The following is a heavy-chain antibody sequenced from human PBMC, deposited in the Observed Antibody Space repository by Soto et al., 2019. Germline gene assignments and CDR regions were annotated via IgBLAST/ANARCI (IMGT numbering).Heavy chain of an antibody. J-gene: IGHJ4*02. V-gene: IGHV4-31*03. CDR3: ARAASSTGIARPRHKNYFDY. CDR2: IYYSGST. CDR1: GGSISSGGYY. D-gene: IGHD3-10*01. Sequence: LSLTCTVSGGSISSGGYYWSWIRQHPGKGLEWIGYIYYSGSTYYNPSLKSRVTISVDTSKNQFSLKLSSVTAADTAVYYCARAASSTGIARPRHKNYFDYWGQGTLVTVSS.